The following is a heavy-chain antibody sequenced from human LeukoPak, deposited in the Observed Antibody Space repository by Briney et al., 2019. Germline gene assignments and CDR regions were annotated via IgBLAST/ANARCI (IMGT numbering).Heavy chain of an antibody. V-gene: IGHV4-34*01. Sequence: SETLSLTCAVYGGSFSGYYRSWIRQPPGKGLEWIGEINHSGSTNYNPSLKSRVTISVDTSKNQFSLKLSSVTAADTAVYYCAREGSSSPLHYWGQGTLVTVSS. J-gene: IGHJ4*02. D-gene: IGHD6-6*01. CDR2: INHSGST. CDR1: GGSFSGYY. CDR3: AREGSSSPLHY.